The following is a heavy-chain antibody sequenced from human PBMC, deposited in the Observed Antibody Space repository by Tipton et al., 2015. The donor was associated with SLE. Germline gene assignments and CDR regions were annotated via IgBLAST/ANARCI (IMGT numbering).Heavy chain of an antibody. CDR3: ARLHGYSYGLNWFDP. Sequence: WVRQTPGRGLEWIGSIYYTGTTTYYNSFLKSRVTMSVDTSKNQFSLRLTSVIAADTAVYYCARLHGYSYGLNWFDPWGQGTLISVSS. CDR2: IYYTGTTT. D-gene: IGHD5-18*01. J-gene: IGHJ5*02. V-gene: IGHV4-39*07.